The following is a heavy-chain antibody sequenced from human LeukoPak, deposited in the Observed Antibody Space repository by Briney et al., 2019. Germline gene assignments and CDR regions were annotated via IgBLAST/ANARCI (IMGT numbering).Heavy chain of an antibody. D-gene: IGHD2-8*01. CDR3: ARGRIVPKGFDP. V-gene: IGHV4-59*01. J-gene: IGHJ5*02. Sequence: SETLSLTCTVSGGTISNYYWSWIRQPPGKGLEWIGYISHSGNTNYNPSLKSRVTISVDTSKNQFSLRLNSATAADTAVYYCARGRIVPKGFDPWGQGTLVTVSS. CDR2: ISHSGNT. CDR1: GGTISNYY.